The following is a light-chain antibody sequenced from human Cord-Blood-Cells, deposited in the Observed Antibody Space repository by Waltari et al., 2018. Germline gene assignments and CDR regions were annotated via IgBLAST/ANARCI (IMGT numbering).Light chain of an antibody. Sequence: QSALTQPASVSESPGQSITISCTGTSSDVWSYNLVSWYQQHPGKAPKLMIYEGSKRPSGVSNRFSGSKSGNTASLTLSGLQAEDESDYYCCSYAGSSTLYVFGTGTKVTVL. J-gene: IGLJ1*01. CDR2: EGS. V-gene: IGLV2-23*01. CDR3: CSYAGSSTLYV. CDR1: SSDVWSYNL.